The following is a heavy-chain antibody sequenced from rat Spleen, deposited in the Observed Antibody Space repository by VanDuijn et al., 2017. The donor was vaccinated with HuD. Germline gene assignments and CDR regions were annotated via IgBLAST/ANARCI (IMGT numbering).Heavy chain of an antibody. CDR3: ATSGTMMVLPFDY. CDR1: GFTFSNYG. J-gene: IGHJ2*01. Sequence: EVQLVESGGGLVQPGRSLKLSCAASGFTFSNYGMAWVCQAPTKGLEWVATIIYDGSRTYYRDSVKGRFTISRDNAKSTLYLQMDSLRSEDTATYYCATSGTMMVLPFDYWGQGVMVTVSS. V-gene: IGHV5-29*01. D-gene: IGHD1-12*02. CDR2: IIYDGSRT.